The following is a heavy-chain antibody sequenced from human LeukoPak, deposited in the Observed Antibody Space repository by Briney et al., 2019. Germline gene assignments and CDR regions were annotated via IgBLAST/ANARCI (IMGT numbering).Heavy chain of an antibody. CDR3: ARDSRYCSGGSCYGGAFDI. V-gene: IGHV1-18*01. CDR2: ISAYNGNT. D-gene: IGHD2-15*01. J-gene: IGHJ3*02. Sequence: ASVKVSCKASGYTFTSYGISWVRQAPGQGLEWMGWISAYNGNTNYAQKLQGRVTMTTDTSTSTAYMELRSLRSDDTAVYYCARDSRYCSGGSCYGGAFDIWGQGTMVTVSS. CDR1: GYTFTSYG.